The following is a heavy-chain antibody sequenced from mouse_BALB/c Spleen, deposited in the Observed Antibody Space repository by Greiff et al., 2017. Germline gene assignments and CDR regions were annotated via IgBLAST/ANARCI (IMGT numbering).Heavy chain of an antibody. J-gene: IGHJ4*01. CDR3: TREGYYGYYAMDY. Sequence: QVQLQQPGAELVKPGASVKLSCKASGYTFTSYWMHWVKQTPVHGLEWIGAIDPETGGTAYNQKFKGKATLTADKSSSTAYMELRSLTSEDSAVYYCTREGYYGYYAMDYWGQGTSVTVSS. D-gene: IGHD1-1*01. CDR1: GYTFTSYW. CDR2: IDPETGGT. V-gene: IGHV1-15*01.